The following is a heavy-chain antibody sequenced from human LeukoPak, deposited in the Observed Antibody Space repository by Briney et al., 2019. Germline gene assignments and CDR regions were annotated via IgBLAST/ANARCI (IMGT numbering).Heavy chain of an antibody. V-gene: IGHV4-38-2*02. J-gene: IGHJ4*02. D-gene: IGHD3-10*01. CDR2: IYQSGAT. Sequence: PSETLSLTCTVSGYSISSGYYWGWIRQAPGKGPEWIGSIYQSGATYHNPALQSRLITSLDTSKNQFSLKLSSVTAADTAVYYCARDGSGSYRVRGYFDYWGQGTLVTVSS. CDR3: ARDGSGSYRVRGYFDY. CDR1: GYSISSGYY.